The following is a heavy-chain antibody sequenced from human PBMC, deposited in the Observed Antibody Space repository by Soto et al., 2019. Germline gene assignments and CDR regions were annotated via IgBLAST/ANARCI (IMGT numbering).Heavy chain of an antibody. V-gene: IGHV3-30*18. CDR3: AKLGHCGGDCYSAFDI. CDR2: ISYDGSNK. J-gene: IGHJ3*02. CDR1: GFTFSSYG. Sequence: PGGSLRLSCAASGFTFSSYGMHWVRQAPGKGLEWVAVISYDGSNKYYADSVKGRFTISRDNSKNTLYLQMNSLRAEDTAVYYCAKLGHCGGDCYSAFDIWGQGTMVTVSS. D-gene: IGHD2-21*02.